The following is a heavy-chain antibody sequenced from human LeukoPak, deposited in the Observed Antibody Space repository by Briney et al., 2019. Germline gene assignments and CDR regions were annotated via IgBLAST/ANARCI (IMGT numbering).Heavy chain of an antibody. CDR3: ARVVGSYYDSSGDAFDI. V-gene: IGHV4-59*01. CDR1: GGSISSYY. D-gene: IGHD3-22*01. Sequence: PSETLSLTCTVSGGSISSYYWSWIRQPPGKGLEWIGYIYYSGSTNYNPSLKSRVTISVDASKNQFSLKLSSVTAADTAMYYCARVVGSYYDSSGDAFDIWGQGTMVTVSS. J-gene: IGHJ3*02. CDR2: IYYSGST.